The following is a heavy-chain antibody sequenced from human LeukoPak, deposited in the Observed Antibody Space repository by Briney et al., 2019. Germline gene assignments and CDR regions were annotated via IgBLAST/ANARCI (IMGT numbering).Heavy chain of an antibody. CDR2: MNPNSGNT. V-gene: IGHV1-8*01. CDR3: ARPIAAAGTGNWFDP. J-gene: IGHJ5*02. D-gene: IGHD6-13*01. Sequence: VASVKVSCKASGYTFTSYDINWVRRATGQGLEWMGWMNPNSGNTGYAQKLQGRVTMTTDTSTSTAYMELRSLRSDDTAVYYCARPIAAAGTGNWFDPWGQGTLVTVSS. CDR1: GYTFTSYD.